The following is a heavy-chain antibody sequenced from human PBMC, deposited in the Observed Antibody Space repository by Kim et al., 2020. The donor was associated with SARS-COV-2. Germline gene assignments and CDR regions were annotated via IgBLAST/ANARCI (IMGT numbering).Heavy chain of an antibody. CDR3: ARIEGEVSY. CDR2: IYYSGST. J-gene: IGHJ4*02. D-gene: IGHD3-10*01. Sequence: SETLSLTCTVSGGSISSYYWSWIRQPPGKGLEWIGYIYYSGSTNYNPSLKSRVTISVDTSKNQFSLKLSSVTAADTAVYYCARIEGEVSYWGQGTLVTVSS. CDR1: GGSISSYY. V-gene: IGHV4-59*08.